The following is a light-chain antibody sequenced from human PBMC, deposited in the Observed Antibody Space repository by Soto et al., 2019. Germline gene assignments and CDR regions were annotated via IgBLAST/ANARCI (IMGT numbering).Light chain of an antibody. CDR1: QGVRGK. V-gene: IGKV3-15*01. Sequence: EIVMAQSPATLSVSPGERVTLSCTASQGVRGKLAWYQQKLGQSPRLLIYDALIRATGIPARFSGSGSGTEFTLTITSLQSEDFALYYCQQYTDWPPWTFGQGTKVEMK. CDR2: DAL. CDR3: QQYTDWPPWT. J-gene: IGKJ1*01.